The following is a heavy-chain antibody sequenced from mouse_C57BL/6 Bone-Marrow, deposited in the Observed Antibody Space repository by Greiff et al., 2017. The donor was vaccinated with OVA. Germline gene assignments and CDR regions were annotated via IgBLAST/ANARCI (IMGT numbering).Heavy chain of an antibody. CDR3: ARHRGS. CDR1: GFTFSSYG. D-gene: IGHD2-14*01. Sequence: DVKLVESGGDLVKPGGSLKLSCAASGFTFSSYGMSWVRQTPDKRLEWVATISSGGSYTYYPDSVKGRFTISRDNAKNTLYLQMSSLKSEDTAMYYCARHRGSWGQGTLVTVSA. J-gene: IGHJ3*01. V-gene: IGHV5-6*02. CDR2: ISSGGSYT.